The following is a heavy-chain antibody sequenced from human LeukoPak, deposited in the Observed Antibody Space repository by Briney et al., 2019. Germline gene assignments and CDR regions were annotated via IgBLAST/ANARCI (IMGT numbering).Heavy chain of an antibody. D-gene: IGHD6-13*01. J-gene: IGHJ4*02. CDR2: ISSDGSST. V-gene: IGHV3-74*01. CDR3: ARADSSWANDY. Sequence: GGSLRLSCVASGFTFSSSWMYWVRQAPGKGLVWASRISSDGSSTTYADSVKGRFTISRDNAKNTLFLLMNSLRVEDTAVYYCARADSSWANDYWGQGNLVTVSS. CDR1: GFTFSSSW.